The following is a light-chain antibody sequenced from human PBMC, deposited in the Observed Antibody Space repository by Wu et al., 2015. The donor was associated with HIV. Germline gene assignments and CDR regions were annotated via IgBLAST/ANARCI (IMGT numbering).Light chain of an antibody. V-gene: IGKV3-20*01. J-gene: IGKJ5*01. CDR3: QQYRESPTT. CDR1: QYISDNY. CDR2: EAY. Sequence: TQFPPLLSLSVGDTATLSCRASQYISDNYVAWYQQKFGQPPRLLIHEAYKRAAGVPDRFDASGSGTDFILTIDRLEPEDFAVYFCQQYRESPTTFGQGTRLENK.